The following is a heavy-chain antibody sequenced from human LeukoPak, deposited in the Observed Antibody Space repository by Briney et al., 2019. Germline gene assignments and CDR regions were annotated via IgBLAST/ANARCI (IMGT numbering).Heavy chain of an antibody. J-gene: IGHJ4*02. D-gene: IGHD3-22*01. CDR2: ITGNGGSL. CDR3: AKRDAYDSSGFSPLFDY. CDR1: GFSFSNYA. V-gene: IGHV3-23*01. Sequence: PGGSLRLSCAASGFSFSNYAMGWVSQAPGKGLEWVSGITGNGGSLYYADSVKGRFTISRDNSKSALYLQVNSLRAEDTAVYYCAKRDAYDSSGFSPLFDYWGQGTLVTVSS.